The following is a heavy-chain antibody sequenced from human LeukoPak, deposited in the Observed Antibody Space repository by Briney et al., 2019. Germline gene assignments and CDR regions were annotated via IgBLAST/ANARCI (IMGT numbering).Heavy chain of an antibody. V-gene: IGHV3-9*01. CDR3: AKDNGGTYDLLPWYFDL. CDR1: GFTFDDYP. D-gene: IGHD3/OR15-3a*01. Sequence: GGSLRLSCAASGFTFDDYPMHWVRQAPGKALEWVSGINWKGDKMVYGDSVRGRFTVSRDNAKNSLYLQMNSLRPEDTAFYYCAKDNGGTYDLLPWYFDLWGRGTLVIVSS. CDR2: INWKGDKM. J-gene: IGHJ2*01.